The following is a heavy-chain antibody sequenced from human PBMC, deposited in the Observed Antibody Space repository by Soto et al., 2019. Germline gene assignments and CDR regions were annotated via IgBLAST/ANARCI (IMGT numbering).Heavy chain of an antibody. V-gene: IGHV3-30*18. CDR1: GFTFSSYG. CDR3: AKSGYYDFWSPRRFTTYYYGMDV. Sequence: GGSLRLSCAASGFTFSSYGMHWVRQAPGKGLEWVAVISYDGSNKYYADSVKGRFTISRDNSKNTLYLQMNSLRAEDTAVYYCAKSGYYDFWSPRRFTTYYYGMDVWGQGATVTVSS. D-gene: IGHD3-3*01. CDR2: ISYDGSNK. J-gene: IGHJ6*02.